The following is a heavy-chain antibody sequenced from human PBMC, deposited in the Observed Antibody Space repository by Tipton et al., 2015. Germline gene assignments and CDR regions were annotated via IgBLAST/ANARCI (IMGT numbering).Heavy chain of an antibody. Sequence: LRLSCAVSGYSISSGYHWGWIRQPPGKGLEWIGEMNHSGSTNYNPSLKSRVTISVDTSKNQFSLKVNSVTAADTAVYYCARGHKNGDSPWDYWGQGTLVTVSS. CDR1: GYSISSGYH. CDR3: ARGHKNGDSPWDY. V-gene: IGHV4-38-2*01. J-gene: IGHJ4*02. D-gene: IGHD4-17*01. CDR2: MNHSGST.